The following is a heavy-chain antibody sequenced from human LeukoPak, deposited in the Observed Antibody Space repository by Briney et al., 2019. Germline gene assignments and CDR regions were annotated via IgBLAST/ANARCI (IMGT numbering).Heavy chain of an antibody. D-gene: IGHD6-6*01. Sequence: PPETLSLTCTVSGGSISSYYWSWIRQPPGKGLEWIGYIYYSGSTNYNPSLKSRVTISVDTSKNQFSLKLSSVTAADTAVYYCAREGGGEQLVLDYWGQGTLVTVSS. V-gene: IGHV4-59*01. J-gene: IGHJ4*02. CDR3: AREGGGEQLVLDY. CDR1: GGSISSYY. CDR2: IYYSGST.